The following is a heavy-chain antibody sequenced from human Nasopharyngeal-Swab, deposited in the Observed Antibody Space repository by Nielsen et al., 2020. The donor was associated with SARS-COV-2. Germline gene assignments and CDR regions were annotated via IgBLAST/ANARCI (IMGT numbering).Heavy chain of an antibody. V-gene: IGHV4-38-2*02. D-gene: IGHD6-19*01. CDR3: ARDQGIAVPIGWFDP. CDR2: IYHSGRT. J-gene: IGHJ5*02. Sequence: RQAPGKGLEWIGSIYHSGRTHYNPSLKSRVSISVDTSKNQVSLKLNSVTAADPAVYYCARDQGIAVPIGWFDPWGQGTLVTVSS.